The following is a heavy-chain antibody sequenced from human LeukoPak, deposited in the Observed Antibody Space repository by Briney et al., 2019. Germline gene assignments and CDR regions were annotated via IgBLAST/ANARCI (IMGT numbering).Heavy chain of an antibody. CDR3: AREYSSSSGRRAFDI. J-gene: IGHJ3*02. CDR2: IYYSGST. Sequence: SETLSLTCTVSGGSIIGYYWSWIRQPPGKGLEWIGYIYYSGSTNYNPSLKSRLTISIDTSENQFSLKLSSVTATDTAVYYCAREYSSSSGRRAFDIWGEGTMVTVSS. CDR1: GGSIIGYY. V-gene: IGHV4-59*08. D-gene: IGHD6-6*01.